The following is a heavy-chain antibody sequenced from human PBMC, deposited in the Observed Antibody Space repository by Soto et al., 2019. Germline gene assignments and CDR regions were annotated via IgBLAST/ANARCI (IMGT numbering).Heavy chain of an antibody. CDR3: ARPPFPGCINGVCYPCDH. J-gene: IGHJ4*02. V-gene: IGHV1-46*01. D-gene: IGHD2-8*01. CDR2: INPSGGST. Sequence: QVQLVQSGAEVKKPGASVKVSCKASGYTFTHYYIHWVRQAPGQGLECMGMINPSGGSTDYAQKFQGRVTMTTDTSTTTVYMELSSLRSDDTAVYYCARPPFPGCINGVCYPCDHWGQGTLVTVSS. CDR1: GYTFTHYY.